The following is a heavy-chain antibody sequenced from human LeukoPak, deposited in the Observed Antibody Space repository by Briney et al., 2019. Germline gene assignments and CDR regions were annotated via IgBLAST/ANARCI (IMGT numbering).Heavy chain of an antibody. J-gene: IGHJ3*02. Sequence: GASVTVSCKASGYTFTSYAMHWVRQAPGRRLEWMGWINAGNGNTKYSQKFQGRVTITRDTSASTAYMELSSLRSEDTAVYYCGVLVGYCSSTSCPLRAFDIWGQGTMVTVSS. V-gene: IGHV1-3*01. CDR3: GVLVGYCSSTSCPLRAFDI. CDR2: INAGNGNT. D-gene: IGHD2-2*01. CDR1: GYTFTSYA.